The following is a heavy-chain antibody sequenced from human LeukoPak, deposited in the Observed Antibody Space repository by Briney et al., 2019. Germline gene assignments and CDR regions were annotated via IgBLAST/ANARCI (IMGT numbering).Heavy chain of an antibody. CDR1: GYXFTSYW. CDR2: IDPSDSYT. V-gene: IGHV5-10-1*01. CDR3: ATSVGAEYFQH. Sequence: GESLKISCNGSGYXFTSYWISWVRQMPGKGLEWMGRIDPSDSYTNYSPSFQGHVTISADKSITTAYLQWRSLKASDTAMFYCATSVGAEYFQHWGQGTLVTVSS. J-gene: IGHJ1*01.